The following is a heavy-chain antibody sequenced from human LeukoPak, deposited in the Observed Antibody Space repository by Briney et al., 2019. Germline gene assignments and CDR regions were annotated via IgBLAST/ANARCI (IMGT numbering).Heavy chain of an antibody. CDR2: ISYDGSNK. CDR3: ARSSEADYGNGTDV. Sequence: GRSLRLSCAASGFTFDDYAMHWVRQAPGKGLEWVAVISYDGSNKYYADSVKGRFTISRDNSKNTLYLQMNSLRAEDTAVYYCARSSEADYGNGTDVWGQGTTVTVSS. V-gene: IGHV3-30-3*01. J-gene: IGHJ6*02. CDR1: GFTFDDYA. D-gene: IGHD4-17*01.